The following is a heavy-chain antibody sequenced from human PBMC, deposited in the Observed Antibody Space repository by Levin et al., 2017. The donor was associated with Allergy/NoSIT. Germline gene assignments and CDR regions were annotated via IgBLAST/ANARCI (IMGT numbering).Heavy chain of an antibody. CDR3: ARDECAWFGECYGMDD. Sequence: PSETLSLTCTVSGASITRGDNYWSWIRQYPGKDLEWIGFISYSGHAHYNPSLKSRLSMSLDTSKNQFSLRLTSVTVADTAVYYCARDECAWFGECYGMDDWGQGTTVIVSS. CDR1: GASITRGDNY. J-gene: IGHJ6*02. V-gene: IGHV4-31*03. D-gene: IGHD3-10*01. CDR2: ISYSGHA.